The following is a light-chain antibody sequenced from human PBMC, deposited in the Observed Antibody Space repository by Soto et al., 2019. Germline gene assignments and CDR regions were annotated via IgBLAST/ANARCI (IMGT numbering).Light chain of an antibody. J-gene: IGKJ1*01. CDR1: QSISSW. V-gene: IGKV1-5*01. CDR3: QQYNSYSWT. Sequence: IKMTQSPSSLSASVEDRVTITCRASQSISSWLAWYQQKPGKAPKLLIYDASSLESGVPSRFSGSGSGTEFTLTISSLQPDDFATYYCQQYNSYSWTFGQGTKVDI. CDR2: DAS.